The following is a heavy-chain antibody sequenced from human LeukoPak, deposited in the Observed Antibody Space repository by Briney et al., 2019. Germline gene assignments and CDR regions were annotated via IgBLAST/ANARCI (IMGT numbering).Heavy chain of an antibody. J-gene: IGHJ1*01. Sequence: PGGSLRLSCAASEFAFSNSHVNWVRQAAGEGLEWVANTNQDGNDINYVDSVKGRFTISRDDSKNSLYLQMNSLRADDTAVYFCVICYYNSGGCPHWGQGTLVTVSS. CDR2: TNQDGNDI. CDR3: VICYYNSGGCPH. D-gene: IGHD3-22*01. V-gene: IGHV3-7*01. CDR1: EFAFSNSH.